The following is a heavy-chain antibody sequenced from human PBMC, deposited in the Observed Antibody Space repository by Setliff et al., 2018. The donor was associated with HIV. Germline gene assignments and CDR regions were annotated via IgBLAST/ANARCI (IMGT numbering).Heavy chain of an antibody. CDR1: GFTFTSSA. CDR2: IVVGSGNT. Sequence: ASVKVSCKASGFTFTSSAVQWVRQARGQRLEWIGWIVVGSGNTNYAQKFQERVTITRDMSTSTAYMELSSLRSEDTAVYYCAAGTYYYGSGSRSRSPFDYWGRGTLVTVSS. J-gene: IGHJ4*02. V-gene: IGHV1-58*01. D-gene: IGHD3-10*01. CDR3: AAGTYYYGSGSRSRSPFDY.